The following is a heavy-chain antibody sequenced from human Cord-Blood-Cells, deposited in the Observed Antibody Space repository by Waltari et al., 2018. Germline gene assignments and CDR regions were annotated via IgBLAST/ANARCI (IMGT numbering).Heavy chain of an antibody. CDR1: GGSISSYS. V-gene: IGHV4-59*01. CDR3: ARHLVPAAAFDI. CDR2: IYYSGST. Sequence: QVQLQESGPGLVKPSETLSLTCTVSGGSISSYSWSWIRQPPGKGLEWIGYIYYSGSTNYNPSLKSRVTISVDTSKNQFSLKLSSVTAADTAVYYCARHLVPAAAFDIWGQGTMVTVSS. J-gene: IGHJ3*02. D-gene: IGHD2-2*01.